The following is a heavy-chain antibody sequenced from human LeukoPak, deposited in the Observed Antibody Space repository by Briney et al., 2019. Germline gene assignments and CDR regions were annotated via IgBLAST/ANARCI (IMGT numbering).Heavy chain of an antibody. V-gene: IGHV3-9*01. CDR3: AKEYDSSFDY. D-gene: IGHD3-22*01. Sequence: QPGRSLRLSCAASGFTFDDYAMHWVPQAPGKGLEWVSGISWNSGSIGYADSVKGRFTISRDNAKNSLYLQMNSLRAEDTALYYCAKEYDSSFDYWGQGTLVTVSS. CDR1: GFTFDDYA. CDR2: ISWNSGSI. J-gene: IGHJ4*02.